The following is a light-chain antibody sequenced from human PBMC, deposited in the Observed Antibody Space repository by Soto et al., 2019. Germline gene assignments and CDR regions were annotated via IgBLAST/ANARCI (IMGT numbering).Light chain of an antibody. Sequence: DIQMTQSPSFMSASVGDRVTVTCRASQGINRWLAWYQQKPGQAPKLLIYTTSTLASGVPSRFSGSGSETDFPLTIGRLQPEDFAANYCQQANTFPITVGHGTRLQIK. CDR3: QQANTFPIT. CDR1: QGINRW. CDR2: TTS. V-gene: IGKV1-12*01. J-gene: IGKJ5*01.